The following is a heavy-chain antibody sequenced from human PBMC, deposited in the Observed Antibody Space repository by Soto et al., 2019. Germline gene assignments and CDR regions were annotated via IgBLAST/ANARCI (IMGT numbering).Heavy chain of an antibody. J-gene: IGHJ4*02. CDR1: GGSMTGYF. CDR2: VYNSGNT. Sequence: QVQLQESGPGLVKPSETLSLTCTVSGGSMTGYFWSWIRQPAGKALEWIGHVYNSGNTDYNPSLASLITMAVDTSKRKFSLKVKSVTAADTALYYCARTHWVSGTEYWGQGILVTVSS. V-gene: IGHV4-4*07. D-gene: IGHD6-19*01. CDR3: ARTHWVSGTEY.